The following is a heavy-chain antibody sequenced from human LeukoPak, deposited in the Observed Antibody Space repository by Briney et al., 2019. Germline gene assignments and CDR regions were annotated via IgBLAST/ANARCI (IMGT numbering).Heavy chain of an antibody. V-gene: IGHV1-2*02. CDR1: GYTFAGYY. Sequence: ASVKVSCKASGYTFAGYYMHWVRQAPGQGLEWMGWINPNSGGTNYAQKFQGRVTMTRDTSISTAYMELSRLRSDDTAVYYCARDREALRYFDWLLAALDYWGQGTLVTVSS. CDR3: ARDREALRYFDWLLAALDY. CDR2: INPNSGGT. J-gene: IGHJ4*02. D-gene: IGHD3-9*01.